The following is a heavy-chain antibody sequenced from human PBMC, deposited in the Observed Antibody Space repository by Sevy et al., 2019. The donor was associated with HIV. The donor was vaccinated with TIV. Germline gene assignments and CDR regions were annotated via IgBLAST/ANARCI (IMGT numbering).Heavy chain of an antibody. CDR1: GYSFTSYW. D-gene: IGHD2-21*02. CDR2: IYPGDSDT. V-gene: IGHV5-51*01. CDR3: ARLDRAYCGGDCPPRGGVGY. Sequence: GESLKISCKGSGYSFTSYWIGWVRQMPGKGLEWMGIIYPGDSDTRYSPSFQGQVTISADKSISTAYLQWSSLKASDTAMYYCARLDRAYCGGDCPPRGGVGYWGQGTLVTVSS. J-gene: IGHJ4*02.